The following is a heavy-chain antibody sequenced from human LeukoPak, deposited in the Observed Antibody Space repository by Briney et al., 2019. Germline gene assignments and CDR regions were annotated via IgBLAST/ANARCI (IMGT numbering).Heavy chain of an antibody. CDR3: ARVGYSGYDYGLL. CDR2: ISSSSSYI. D-gene: IGHD5-12*01. J-gene: IGHJ4*02. CDR1: GFTFSSYG. Sequence: GGSLRLSCAASGFTFSSYGMHWVRQAPGKGLEWVSSISSSSSYIYYADSVKGRFTISRDNAKNSLYLQMNSLRAEDTAVYYCARVGYSGYDYGLLWGQGTLVTVSS. V-gene: IGHV3-21*01.